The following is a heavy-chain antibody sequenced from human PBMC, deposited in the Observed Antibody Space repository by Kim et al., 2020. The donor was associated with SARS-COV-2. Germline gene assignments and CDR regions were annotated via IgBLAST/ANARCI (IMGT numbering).Heavy chain of an antibody. Sequence: GGSLRLSCAASGFTFTSYWMTWVRQAPGRGLEWVANIKQDGRDKYYVDSVKGRFTISRDNAKNSLYLQMSSLRAEYTAVYYCARGQPGWFGEGGDYWGQGTLVTVSS. CDR2: IKQDGRDK. CDR3: ARGQPGWFGEGGDY. J-gene: IGHJ4*02. CDR1: GFTFTSYW. V-gene: IGHV3-7*01. D-gene: IGHD3-10*01.